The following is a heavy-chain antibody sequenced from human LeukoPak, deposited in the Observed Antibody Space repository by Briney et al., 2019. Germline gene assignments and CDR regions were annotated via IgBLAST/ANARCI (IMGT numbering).Heavy chain of an antibody. CDR1: GFTFSNAW. D-gene: IGHD3-10*01. Sequence: GGSFRLSCAASGFTFSNAWLSWVRQAQGKGLEWVGRIKTKTDGGTTDYAAPVKGRFTISRDDSKNTLYLQMNSLKTEDTAVYYCTTVVRITMVRGVISYYYYYMDVWGKGTTVTVSS. CDR2: IKTKTDGGTT. J-gene: IGHJ6*03. CDR3: TTVVRITMVRGVISYYYYYMDV. V-gene: IGHV3-15*01.